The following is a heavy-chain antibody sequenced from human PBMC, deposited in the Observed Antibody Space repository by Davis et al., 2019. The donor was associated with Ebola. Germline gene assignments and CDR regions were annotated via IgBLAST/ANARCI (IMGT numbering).Heavy chain of an antibody. D-gene: IGHD6-13*01. J-gene: IGHJ6*02. Sequence: SVKVSCKASGGTFSSYAISWVRQAPGQGLEWMGGIIPIFGTANYAQKFQGRVTITADESTSTAYMELSSLRSEDTAVYYCARVRPLGYSSMSPMDVWGQGTTVTVSS. CDR3: ARVRPLGYSSMSPMDV. V-gene: IGHV1-69*13. CDR2: IIPIFGTA. CDR1: GGTFSSYA.